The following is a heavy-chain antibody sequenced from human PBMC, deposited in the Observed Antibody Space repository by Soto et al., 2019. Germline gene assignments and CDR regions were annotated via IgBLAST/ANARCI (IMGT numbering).Heavy chain of an antibody. Sequence: EVQLVESRGGLVQPGGSLKLSCAASGFTFSGSAMHWVRQASGKGLEWVGRIRSKANSYATAYAASVKGRFTISRDDSKSTAYLQINSLKTEDTAVCYCIPTSTPLPAGENYWGQGTLVTVSS. D-gene: IGHD2-2*01. V-gene: IGHV3-73*01. J-gene: IGHJ4*02. CDR3: IPTSTPLPAGENY. CDR2: IRSKANSYAT. CDR1: GFTFSGSA.